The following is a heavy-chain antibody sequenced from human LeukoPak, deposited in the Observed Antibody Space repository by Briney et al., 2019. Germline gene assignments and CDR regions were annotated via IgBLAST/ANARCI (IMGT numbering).Heavy chain of an antibody. Sequence: GASVKVSCKASGYTFTSYDINWVRQATGQGLEWMGWINPNSGGTNYAQKFQGRVTMTRDTSISTAYMELSRLRSDDTAVYYCASGYEDTYYFDYWGQGTLVTVSS. CDR2: INPNSGGT. V-gene: IGHV1-2*02. D-gene: IGHD5-12*01. CDR1: GYTFTSYD. J-gene: IGHJ4*02. CDR3: ASGYEDTYYFDY.